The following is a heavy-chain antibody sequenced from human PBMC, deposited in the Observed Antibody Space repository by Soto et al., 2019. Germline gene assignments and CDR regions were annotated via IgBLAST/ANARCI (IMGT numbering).Heavy chain of an antibody. Sequence: QITLKESGPTLVRPTQTLTLTCTFSGFSLSTGGVGVGWFRQPPGKALEWLALMYRGDDKRYSPSLKSRLTIAADISTXHMVLTMTNMDPVDTATYYCAHTAASGGYWESFDFWGQGTLVTVSS. CDR1: GFSLSTGGVG. J-gene: IGHJ4*02. V-gene: IGHV2-5*02. CDR3: AHTAASGGYWESFDF. CDR2: MYRGDDK. D-gene: IGHD2-21*02.